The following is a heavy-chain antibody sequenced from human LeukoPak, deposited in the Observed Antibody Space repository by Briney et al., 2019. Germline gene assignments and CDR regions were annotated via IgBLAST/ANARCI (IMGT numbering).Heavy chain of an antibody. J-gene: IGHJ4*02. V-gene: IGHV1-69*13. CDR3: ARGTDTAMVVFDY. D-gene: IGHD5-18*01. Sequence: SVKVSCKASGGTFSSYAISWVRQAPGQGLEWMGGIIPIFGTANYAQKFQGRVTITADESTSTAYVELSSLRSEDTAVYYCARGTDTAMVVFDYWGQGTLVTVSS. CDR2: IIPIFGTA. CDR1: GGTFSSYA.